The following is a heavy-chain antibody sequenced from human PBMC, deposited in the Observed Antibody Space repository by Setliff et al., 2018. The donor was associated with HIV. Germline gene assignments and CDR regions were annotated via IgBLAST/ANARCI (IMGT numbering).Heavy chain of an antibody. J-gene: IGHJ4*02. CDR1: GASILSSGGFF. V-gene: IGHV4-39*02. CDR3: ARAPANYHDSSGFYFGGDYYFDF. CDR2: VYFLGNT. Sequence: PSETLSLTCTVSGASILSSGGFFWGWIRQPPGRGLEWLGTVYFLGNTYLNPSLKSRVAVSVDTSKNHFSLRLTSVTAADTAVYYCARAPANYHDSSGFYFGGDYYFDFWGQGTLVTVSS. D-gene: IGHD3-22*01.